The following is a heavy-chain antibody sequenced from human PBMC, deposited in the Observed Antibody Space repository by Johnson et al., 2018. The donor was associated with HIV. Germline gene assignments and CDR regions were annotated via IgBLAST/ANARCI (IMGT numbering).Heavy chain of an antibody. Sequence: VQLVESGGGLVQPGGSLRLSCAASGITVSSNYMSWVRQAPGKGLEWVSVIFSVGNAYYADSVEGRFTISRDNSKNTLYLQMNSLRGEDTAVYYRARVSSSTIAVAGHPFDIGGQGTMVTVSS. CDR2: IFSVGNA. CDR3: ARVSSSTIAVAGHPFDI. CDR1: GITVSSNY. D-gene: IGHD6-19*01. J-gene: IGHJ3*02. V-gene: IGHV3-66*02.